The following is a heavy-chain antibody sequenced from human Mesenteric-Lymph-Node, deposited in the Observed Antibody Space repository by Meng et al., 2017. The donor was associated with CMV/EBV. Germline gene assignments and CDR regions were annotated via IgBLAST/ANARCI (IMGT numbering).Heavy chain of an antibody. V-gene: IGHV3-23*03. CDR1: GFTFSNYA. CDR3: AKDLADSGSGFYYDS. Sequence: GGSLRLSCVASGFTFSNYAMSWVRQAPGKGLEWVAVLYSGGGITYYADSVKGRFTISRDNSKNTLYLQMNSLRVEDTAVYYCAKDLADSGSGFYYDSWGQGTLVTVSS. J-gene: IGHJ4*02. D-gene: IGHD3-10*01. CDR2: LYSGGGIT.